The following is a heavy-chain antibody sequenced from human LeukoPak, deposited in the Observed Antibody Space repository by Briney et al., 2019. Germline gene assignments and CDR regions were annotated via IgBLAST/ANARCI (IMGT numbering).Heavy chain of an antibody. D-gene: IGHD3-22*01. J-gene: IGHJ4*02. CDR1: GFTFSNYA. CDR2: ISGSGDST. CDR3: AKSRARREGSSGSIDY. V-gene: IGHV3-23*01. Sequence: GGSLRPSCAASGFTFSNYAMSWVRQAPGTGLEWVSAISGSGDSTYYADSVRGRFTISRDNSKNTLYLQMNSLTVEDAAVYFCAKSRARREGSSGSIDYWGQGTLVTVSS.